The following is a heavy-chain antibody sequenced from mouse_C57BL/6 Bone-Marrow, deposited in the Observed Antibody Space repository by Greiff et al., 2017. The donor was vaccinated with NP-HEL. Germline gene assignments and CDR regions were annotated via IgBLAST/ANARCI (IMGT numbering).Heavy chain of an antibody. J-gene: IGHJ2*01. CDR3: ARRPDSDFDY. CDR2: IYPGDGDT. V-gene: IGHV1-82*01. CDR1: GYAISSSW. D-gene: IGHD2-12*01. Sequence: QVQLKQSGPELVKPGASVKISCTASGYAISSSWMNWVKQRPGQGLEWIGRIYPGDGDTNYTGKFKGKATLTADKSSSTAYLQLSSLTSEDSAVYFCARRPDSDFDYWGQGTTLTVSS.